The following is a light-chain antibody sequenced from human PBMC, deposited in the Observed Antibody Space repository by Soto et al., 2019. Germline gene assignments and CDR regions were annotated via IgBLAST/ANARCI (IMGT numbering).Light chain of an antibody. CDR2: DAS. Sequence: EVVMTHSPATLSVSPWEIATLSCRASESGSRNLAWYQQKPGQAPRLLIYDASTRATGIPDRFSGGGSGTEFTLTISSLQSEDFVVYYCQQYNSWPPITFGQGTRLEIK. CDR3: QQYNSWPPIT. J-gene: IGKJ5*01. CDR1: ESGSRN. V-gene: IGKV3-15*01.